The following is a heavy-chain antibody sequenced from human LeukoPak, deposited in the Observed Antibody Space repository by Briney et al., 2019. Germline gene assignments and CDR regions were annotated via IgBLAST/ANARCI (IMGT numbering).Heavy chain of an antibody. CDR1: GGSISSYY. Sequence: PSETLSLTCTDSGGSISSYYWSWIRQPAGKGLEWIGRIYTSGSTNYNPSLKSRVTMSVDTSKNQFSLKLSSVTAADTAVYYCAREQYYDFWSGYWPFDYWGQGTLVTVSS. CDR2: IYTSGST. J-gene: IGHJ4*02. V-gene: IGHV4-4*07. D-gene: IGHD3-3*01. CDR3: AREQYYDFWSGYWPFDY.